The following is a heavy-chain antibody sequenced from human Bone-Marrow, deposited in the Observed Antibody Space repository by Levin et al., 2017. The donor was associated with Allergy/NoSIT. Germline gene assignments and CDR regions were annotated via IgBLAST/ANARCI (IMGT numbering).Heavy chain of an antibody. CDR3: AREKVTMVVEIIESYFDY. CDR1: EFTFSTYA. Sequence: GGSLRLSCAASEFTFSTYAMHWVRQAPGKGLEWVAVISSDGSNEYYADSVKGRFTISRDNSKNTLYLQMNSLRGEDTAVYYCAREKVTMVVEIIESYFDYWDQGTLVTVSS. D-gene: IGHD2-15*01. J-gene: IGHJ4*02. V-gene: IGHV3-30-3*01. CDR2: ISSDGSNE.